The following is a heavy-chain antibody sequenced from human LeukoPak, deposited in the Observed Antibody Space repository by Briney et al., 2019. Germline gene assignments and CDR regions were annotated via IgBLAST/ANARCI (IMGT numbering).Heavy chain of an antibody. CDR1: GFSVRSSY. V-gene: IGHV3-53*01. Sequence: GGSLRLSCEASGFSVRSSYMSWVRQAPGQGLEWVSVIYTSDSTHYADSVKGRFIISRDNSRNTLYLQMNSLRAEDTAVYYCARGAAWGGDCYPHWGQGTLVTVSS. CDR3: ARGAAWGGDCYPH. J-gene: IGHJ4*02. D-gene: IGHD2-21*02. CDR2: IYTSDST.